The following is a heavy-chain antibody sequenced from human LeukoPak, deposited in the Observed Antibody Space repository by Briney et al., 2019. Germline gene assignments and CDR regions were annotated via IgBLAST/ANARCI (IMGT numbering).Heavy chain of an antibody. CDR1: GFMFSGYW. CDR3: AKDLWSPGYFDY. V-gene: IGHV3-7*03. D-gene: IGHD1-14*01. Sequence: GGSLRLSCAASGFMFSGYWMTWVRHAPGTGLEWVANIKGDGSETSYVTSVRGRFTISRDNAKNSLYLQMNNLRVEDTAVYYCAKDLWSPGYFDYWGQGTLVTVSS. J-gene: IGHJ4*02. CDR2: IKGDGSET.